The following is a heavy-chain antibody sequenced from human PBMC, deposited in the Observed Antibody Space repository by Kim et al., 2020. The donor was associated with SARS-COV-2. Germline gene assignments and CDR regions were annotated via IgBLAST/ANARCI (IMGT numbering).Heavy chain of an antibody. CDR3: ASDLLGISIAAFDI. V-gene: IGHV3-11*06. Sequence: YASSVKGRFTISRDDAKNSLYRQMNSLRAEDTAVYYCASDLLGISIAAFDIWGLGTMVTVSS. J-gene: IGHJ3*02. D-gene: IGHD3-3*02.